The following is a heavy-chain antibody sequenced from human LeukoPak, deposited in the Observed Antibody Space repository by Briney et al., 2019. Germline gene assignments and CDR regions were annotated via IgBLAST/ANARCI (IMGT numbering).Heavy chain of an antibody. J-gene: IGHJ4*02. CDR2: IRYDGSNK. CDR1: GFTFSSYG. V-gene: IGHV3-30*02. CDR3: AKNLDYYDSSGSVDY. D-gene: IGHD3-22*01. Sequence: PGGSLRLSCAASGFTFSSYGMHWVRQAPGKGLEWVAFIRYDGSNKYYADSVKGRFTISRDNSKNTLYLQMNSLRAEDTAVYYCAKNLDYYDSSGSVDYWGQGTLVTVSS.